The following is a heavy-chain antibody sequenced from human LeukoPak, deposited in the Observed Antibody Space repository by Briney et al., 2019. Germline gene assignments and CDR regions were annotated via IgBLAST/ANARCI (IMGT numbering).Heavy chain of an antibody. V-gene: IGHV3-48*04. CDR1: GFTFSTYS. CDR3: ARDLDGMGRAFDY. D-gene: IGHD3-10*01. CDR2: ISGSTANI. Sequence: GGSLRLSCAASGFTFSTYSMNWVRQAPGKGLDWVSYISGSTANIYYADSVKGRFTISRDNAKNSLYLQMNSLRAEDTAVYYCARDLDGMGRAFDYWGQGTLDTVSS. J-gene: IGHJ4*02.